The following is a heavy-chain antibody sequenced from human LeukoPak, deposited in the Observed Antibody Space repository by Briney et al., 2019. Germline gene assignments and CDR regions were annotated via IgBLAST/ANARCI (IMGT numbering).Heavy chain of an antibody. J-gene: IGHJ4*02. Sequence: GGSLTHLCSASWFNLCSHVVTWAGQAPGKGLECVSCISGSGWTTYHAGPVKGRFTISRDNSKNSLRLQMNSLGAEDTGVYYCVRDFQSTYWGQGILVTVSS. CDR1: WFNLCSHV. CDR2: ISGSGWTT. D-gene: IGHD2/OR15-2a*01. CDR3: VRDFQSTY. V-gene: IGHV3-23*01.